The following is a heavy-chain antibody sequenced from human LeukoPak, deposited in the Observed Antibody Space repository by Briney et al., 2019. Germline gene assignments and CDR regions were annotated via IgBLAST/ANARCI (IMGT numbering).Heavy chain of an antibody. CDR2: ISYDGSNK. Sequence: QPGGSLRLSCAASGFTFSSYAMPWVRQAPGKGLEWVAVISYDGSNKYYADSVKGRFTISRDNSKNTLYLQMNSLRAEDTAVYYCARDPHDIVLMVYAIPYWGQGTLVTVSS. CDR1: GFTFSSYA. V-gene: IGHV3-30-3*01. J-gene: IGHJ4*02. D-gene: IGHD2-8*01. CDR3: ARDPHDIVLMVYAIPY.